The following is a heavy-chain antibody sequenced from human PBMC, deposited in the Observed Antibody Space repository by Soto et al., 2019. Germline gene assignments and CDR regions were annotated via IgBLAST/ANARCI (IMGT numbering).Heavy chain of an antibody. Sequence: SGGSLRLSCAASGFTFSQSNMNWVRQGPGKGLEWVANIKADGSAKYYVDSVKGRFTISRDNAKNSLYLQMDSLRAEDTAVYYCRPGHYADRWGQGTLVT. CDR3: RPGHYADR. V-gene: IGHV3-7*01. D-gene: IGHD4-17*01. CDR2: IKADGSAK. CDR1: GFTFSQSN. J-gene: IGHJ5*02.